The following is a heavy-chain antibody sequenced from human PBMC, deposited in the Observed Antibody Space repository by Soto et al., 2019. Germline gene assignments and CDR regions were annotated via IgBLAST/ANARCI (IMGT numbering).Heavy chain of an antibody. J-gene: IGHJ6*02. Sequence: TSETLSLTCTVSGGSITRGGYYWSWIRQHPGKGLEWIGYIYNSGTTYYNPSLKSRVTISVDKSKNQFSLKLNSVTAADTAMFYCATQGFYRMGVWGRGTTVTVSS. CDR1: GGSITRGGYY. CDR3: ATQGFYRMGV. V-gene: IGHV4-31*09. CDR2: IYNSGTT.